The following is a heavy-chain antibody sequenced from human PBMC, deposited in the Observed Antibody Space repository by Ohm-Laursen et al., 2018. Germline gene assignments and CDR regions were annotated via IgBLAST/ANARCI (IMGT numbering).Heavy chain of an antibody. V-gene: IGHV1-46*01. CDR2: INPSGGST. J-gene: IGHJ3*02. Sequence: GSSVKVSCKASGYTFTSYYMHWVRQAPGQGLEWMGIINPSGGSTSYAQKFQGRVTMTRDTSTSTVYMELSSLRSEDTAVYYCARVQAGGWAGPAMVSRSAFDIWGQGTMVTVSS. CDR3: ARVQAGGWAGPAMVSRSAFDI. D-gene: IGHD5-18*01. CDR1: GYTFTSYY.